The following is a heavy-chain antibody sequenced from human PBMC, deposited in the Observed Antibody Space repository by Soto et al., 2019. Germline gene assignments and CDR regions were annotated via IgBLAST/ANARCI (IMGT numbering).Heavy chain of an antibody. D-gene: IGHD6-13*01. Sequence: GGSLRLSCAASGFTFSSYSMNWVRQAPGKGLEWVSSISSSSYIYYANSVKGRFTISRDNAKNSLYLQMNSLRAEDTAVYYCARDGHSSSWFDYWGQGTLVTVSS. CDR2: ISSSSYI. J-gene: IGHJ4*02. CDR1: GFTFSSYS. CDR3: ARDGHSSSWFDY. V-gene: IGHV3-21*01.